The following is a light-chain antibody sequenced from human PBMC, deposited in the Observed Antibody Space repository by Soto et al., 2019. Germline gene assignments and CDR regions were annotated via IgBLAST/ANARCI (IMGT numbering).Light chain of an antibody. Sequence: EIVLTQSPGTLSLSPGERATLSCRASQSINCLAWYQQKVGQAPRLLIYGASTRATGIPDRFSGSGSGTDFSLTISRLEPEDFAVYYCQHYGSPPTYTFGQGTKVDIK. CDR3: QHYGSPPTYT. V-gene: IGKV3-20*01. CDR1: QSINC. J-gene: IGKJ2*01. CDR2: GAS.